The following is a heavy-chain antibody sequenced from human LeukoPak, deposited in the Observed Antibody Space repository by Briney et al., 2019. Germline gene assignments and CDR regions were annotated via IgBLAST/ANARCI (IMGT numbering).Heavy chain of an antibody. Sequence: QPGGALRLSCAPSGVTFSTYWMHWVRQAPGKGVVWVSRINTEGSSTTYADSVKGRFNISRYNARNTMYLQVSSLRAEDTSVYYCARQAYYYDSSGYYHDYWGQGTLVTVSS. D-gene: IGHD3-22*01. CDR1: GVTFSTYW. J-gene: IGHJ4*02. CDR3: ARQAYYYDSSGYYHDY. CDR2: INTEGSST. V-gene: IGHV3-74*01.